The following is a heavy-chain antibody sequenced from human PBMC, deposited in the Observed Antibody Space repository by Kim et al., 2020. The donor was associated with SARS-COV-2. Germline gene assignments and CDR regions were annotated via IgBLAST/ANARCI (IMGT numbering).Heavy chain of an antibody. Sequence: AQKFQGRGTITADEATSTAYMELSSLRSEDTAVYYCARGFVDTAMGDYWGQGTLVTVSS. V-gene: IGHV1-69*01. D-gene: IGHD5-18*01. CDR3: ARGFVDTAMGDY. J-gene: IGHJ4*02.